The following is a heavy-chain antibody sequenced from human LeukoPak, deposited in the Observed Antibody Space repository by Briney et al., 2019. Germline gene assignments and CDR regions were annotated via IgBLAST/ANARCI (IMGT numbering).Heavy chain of an antibody. CDR1: GFTFSSYG. CDR2: ISYDGSNK. J-gene: IGHJ4*02. D-gene: IGHD3-10*01. Sequence: GGSLRLSCAASGFTFSSYGMHWVRQAPGKGLEWVAVISYDGSNKYYADSVKGRFTISRDNSKNTLYLQMNSLRAGDTAVYYCAKDRLRWFGELLFDDYWGQGTLVTVSS. CDR3: AKDRLRWFGELLFDDY. V-gene: IGHV3-30*18.